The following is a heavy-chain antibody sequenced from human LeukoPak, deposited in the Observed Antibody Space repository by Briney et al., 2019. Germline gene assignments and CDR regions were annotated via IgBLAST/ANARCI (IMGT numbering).Heavy chain of an antibody. V-gene: IGHV3-7*01. CDR1: GFPFSSYW. CDR2: IKQDGGEK. D-gene: IGHD4-11*01. J-gene: IGHJ1*01. Sequence: GGSLRLSCAASGFPFSSYWMSWVRQAPGKGPEWGANIKQDGGEKYHVDSVKGRFTISRDNAKNSLYREMSSLRAEDTAVYYCAREDHSKYEHWGQGTLVTVSS. CDR3: AREDHSKYEH.